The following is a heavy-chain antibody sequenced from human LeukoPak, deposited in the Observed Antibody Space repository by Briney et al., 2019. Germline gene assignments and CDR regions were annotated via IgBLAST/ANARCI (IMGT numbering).Heavy chain of an antibody. Sequence: AASVKVSCKASGYTFTSYDINWVRQATGQGLEWMGWMNPNSGNTGYAQKFQGRVTMTRNTSISTAYMGLSSLRSEDTAVYYCARGAPMGVQWFGELAHYYYMDVWGKGTTVTISS. CDR3: ARGAPMGVQWFGELAHYYYMDV. V-gene: IGHV1-8*01. CDR1: GYTFTSYD. D-gene: IGHD3-10*01. CDR2: MNPNSGNT. J-gene: IGHJ6*03.